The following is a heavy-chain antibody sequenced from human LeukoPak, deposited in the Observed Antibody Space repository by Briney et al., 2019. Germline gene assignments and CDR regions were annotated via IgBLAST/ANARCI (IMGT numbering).Heavy chain of an antibody. D-gene: IGHD6-19*01. V-gene: IGHV1-69*05. CDR1: GGTFSSYA. J-gene: IGHJ4*02. Sequence: SVKVSCKASGGTFSSYAISWVRQAPGQGLEWMGRIIPIFGTANYAQKFQGRVTITTDESTSTAYMELSSLRSEDTAVYYCARESGGGVSGNDYWGQGTLVTVSS. CDR3: ARESGGGVSGNDY. CDR2: IIPIFGTA.